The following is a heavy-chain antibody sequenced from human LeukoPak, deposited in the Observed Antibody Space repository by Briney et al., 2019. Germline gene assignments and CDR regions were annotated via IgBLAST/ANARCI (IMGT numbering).Heavy chain of an antibody. V-gene: IGHV3-74*01. J-gene: IGHJ4*02. D-gene: IGHD3-9*01. CDR2: INSDGTTT. CDR3: ARALYFDFES. CDR1: GFTFSSYY. Sequence: GGSLRLSCAASGFTFSSYYIYWVRQAPGKGLVWVSRINSDGTTTRYADAVKGRFSISRDNAKNTVYLQMNSLRVQDTAVYYCARALYFDFESWGQGTLVTVSS.